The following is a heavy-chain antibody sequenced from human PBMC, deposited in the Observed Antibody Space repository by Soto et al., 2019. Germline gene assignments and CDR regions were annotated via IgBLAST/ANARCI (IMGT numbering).Heavy chain of an antibody. V-gene: IGHV4-59*12. CDR1: GGSIYTYY. Sequence: SETLSLTCNVSGGSIYTYYWSWIRQSPGKGLEWIGYISDGGSTNYNPSLSSRLTISVDTSKKQVSLKLTSVTAADTAVYYCAIEQVGGNSVYYFDYWGQGTLVTVSS. CDR3: AIEQVGGNSVYYFDY. D-gene: IGHD2-21*02. CDR2: ISDGGST. J-gene: IGHJ4*02.